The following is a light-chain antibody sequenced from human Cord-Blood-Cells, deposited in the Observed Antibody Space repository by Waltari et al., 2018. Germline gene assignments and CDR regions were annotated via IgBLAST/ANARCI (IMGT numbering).Light chain of an antibody. V-gene: IGKV1-33*01. CDR3: QQYDNLPWT. CDR2: DAS. CDR1: QDISNY. Sequence: DIQMTQSPSSMSASVGDRVTITCKESQDISNYLNWYQQKPGKAPKRLIYDASNLETGVPSRFSGSGSGTDFTFTISSLQPEDIATYYCQQYDNLPWTFGQGTKVEIK. J-gene: IGKJ1*01.